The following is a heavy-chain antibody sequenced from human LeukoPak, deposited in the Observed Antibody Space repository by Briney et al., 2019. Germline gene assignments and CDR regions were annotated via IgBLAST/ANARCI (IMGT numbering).Heavy chain of an antibody. CDR2: IYSSGST. V-gene: IGHV4-59*01. J-gene: IGHJ2*01. CDR1: GDSISSYY. Sequence: SETRSLTCTVSGDSISSYYWSWIRQPPGKGLEWIGYIYSSGSTKYNPSLKSRVTISVDTSKNQFSLKLSSVTAADTAVYYCARARVRSYSYDSSGFYTSDWHFDLWGRGTLVTASS. D-gene: IGHD3-22*01. CDR3: ARARVRSYSYDSSGFYTSDWHFDL.